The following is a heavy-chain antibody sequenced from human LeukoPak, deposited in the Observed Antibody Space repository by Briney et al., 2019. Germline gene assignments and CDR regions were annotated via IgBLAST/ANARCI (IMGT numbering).Heavy chain of an antibody. CDR3: ARLRGYYYGSGTHPYYFDY. Sequence: QSGGSLRLSCAASGFTLSNFWMTWVRQAPGKGLEWVANIKQDGSEKYYVDSVKGRFTISRDNAKNSLYLQMNSLRAEDTAVYYCARLRGYYYGSGTHPYYFDYWGQGTLVTVSS. CDR2: IKQDGSEK. V-gene: IGHV3-7*01. J-gene: IGHJ4*02. D-gene: IGHD3-10*01. CDR1: GFTLSNFW.